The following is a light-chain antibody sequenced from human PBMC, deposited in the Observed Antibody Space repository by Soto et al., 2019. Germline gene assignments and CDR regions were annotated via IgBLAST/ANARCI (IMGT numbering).Light chain of an antibody. CDR2: EVS. Sequence: QSALTQPPSASGSPGQSVTISCTGTSSDVGKYDYVSWYQQHAGFAPKLIIYEVSNRPSGVSNRFSGSKSGDTASLTISGLQAEDEADYYCSSYTSTNTLAVFGTGTKLTVL. J-gene: IGLJ1*01. CDR3: SSYTSTNTLAV. V-gene: IGLV2-14*01. CDR1: SSDVGKYDY.